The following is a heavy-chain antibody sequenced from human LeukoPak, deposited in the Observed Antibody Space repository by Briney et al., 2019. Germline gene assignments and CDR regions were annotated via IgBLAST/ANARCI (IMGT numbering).Heavy chain of an antibody. CDR1: SGSISSYY. V-gene: IGHV4-59*08. CDR3: ARRVGIAAPFDY. D-gene: IGHD6-13*01. J-gene: IGHJ4*02. CDR2: IYYSGST. Sequence: SETLSLTCTVSSGSISSYYWSWIRQPPGKGLEWIGYIYYSGSTNYNPSLKSRVTISVDTSKNQFSLKLSSVTAADTAVYYCARRVGIAAPFDYWGQGTLVTVSS.